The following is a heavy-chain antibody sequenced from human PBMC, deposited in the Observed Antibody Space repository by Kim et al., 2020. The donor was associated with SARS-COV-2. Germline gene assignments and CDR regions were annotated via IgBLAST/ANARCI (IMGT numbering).Heavy chain of an antibody. V-gene: IGHV3-30*04. D-gene: IGHD3-10*01. Sequence: GGSLRLSCAASGFTSSSYAMHWVRQAPGKGLEWVAVISYDGSNKYYADSVKGRFTISRDNSKNTLYLQMNSLRAEDTAVYYCARVEGSGSYYYYYYGMDVWGQGTTVTVSS. J-gene: IGHJ6*02. CDR3: ARVEGSGSYYYYYYGMDV. CDR1: GFTSSSYA. CDR2: ISYDGSNK.